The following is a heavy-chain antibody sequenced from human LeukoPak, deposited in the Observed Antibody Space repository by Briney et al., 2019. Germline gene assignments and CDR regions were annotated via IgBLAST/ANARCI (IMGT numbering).Heavy chain of an antibody. Sequence: GGSLRLSSAASGFTFSSYGMHWVRQAPGKGLEWVAVIWYDGSNKYYADSVKGRFTISRDNSKNTLYLQMNSLRAEDTAVYYCARDRASTSYYFDYWGQGTLVTVSS. CDR3: ARDRASTSYYFDY. V-gene: IGHV3-33*01. CDR2: IWYDGSNK. D-gene: IGHD1-26*01. CDR1: GFTFSSYG. J-gene: IGHJ4*02.